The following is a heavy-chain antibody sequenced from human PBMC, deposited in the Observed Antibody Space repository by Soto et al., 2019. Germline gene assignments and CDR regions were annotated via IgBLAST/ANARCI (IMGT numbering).Heavy chain of an antibody. Sequence: KPSETLSLTCTVSGGSISSYYWSWIRQPPGKGLECIGYIYYSGSTNYNPSLKSRVTISVDTSKNQFSLKLSSVTAADTAVYYCARVHRYCANGVCYDIFDYRGQGTLVTVSS. D-gene: IGHD2-8*01. CDR2: IYYSGST. J-gene: IGHJ4*02. CDR3: ARVHRYCANGVCYDIFDY. V-gene: IGHV4-59*01. CDR1: GGSISSYY.